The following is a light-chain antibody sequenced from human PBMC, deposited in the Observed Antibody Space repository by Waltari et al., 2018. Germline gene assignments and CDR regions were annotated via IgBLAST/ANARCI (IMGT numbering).Light chain of an antibody. CDR3: QQYRNWPPLT. CDR1: QSVSSN. Sequence: EIVMTQSPATLSVSPGERATLSCRASQSVSSNLAWYQQQPGQAPRLLIYGASTRATGIPARFSGSGSGTEFTLTISSLQSEDFAVYYCQQYRNWPPLTFGQGTKVEIK. V-gene: IGKV3D-15*01. CDR2: GAS. J-gene: IGKJ1*01.